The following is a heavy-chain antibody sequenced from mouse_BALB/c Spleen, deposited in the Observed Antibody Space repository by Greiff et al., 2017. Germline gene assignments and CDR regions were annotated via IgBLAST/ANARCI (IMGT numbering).Heavy chain of an antibody. J-gene: IGHJ3*01. CDR2: ISYDGSN. V-gene: IGHV3-6*02. CDR3: ARGGGYDYGGFAY. CDR1: GYSITSGYY. D-gene: IGHD2-4*01. Sequence: EVQLQQSGPGLVKPSQSLSLTCSVTGYSITSGYYWNWIRQFPGNKLEWMGYISYDGSNNYNPSLKNRISITRDTSKNQFFLMLNSVTTEDTATYDCARGGGYDYGGFAYWGQGTLVTVSA.